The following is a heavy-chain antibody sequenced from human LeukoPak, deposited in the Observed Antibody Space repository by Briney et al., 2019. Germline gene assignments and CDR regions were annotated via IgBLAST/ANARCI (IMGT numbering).Heavy chain of an antibody. Sequence: SSETLSLTCAVYGGSFSGYYWSWIRQPPGKGLEWIGEINHSGSTNYNPSLKSRVTISVDTSKNQFSLKLSSVTAADTAVYYCASEAPSIAVAGTGSGYWGQGTLVTVSS. D-gene: IGHD6-19*01. CDR1: GGSFSGYY. V-gene: IGHV4-34*01. CDR2: INHSGST. J-gene: IGHJ4*02. CDR3: ASEAPSIAVAGTGSGY.